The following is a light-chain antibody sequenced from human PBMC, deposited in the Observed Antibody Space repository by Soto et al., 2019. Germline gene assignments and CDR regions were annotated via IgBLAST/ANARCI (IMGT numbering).Light chain of an antibody. CDR1: SSNIGAGYD. V-gene: IGLV1-40*01. Sequence: QSVLTQPPSVSGAPGQRVTISCTGRSSNIGAGYDVHWYQQLPGTAPKLPIYGNSHRPSGVPDRFSGSKSGTSASLAITGLQAEDEADYYCQSYDSSLRVSVFGGGTKLTVL. CDR3: QSYDSSLRVSV. CDR2: GNS. J-gene: IGLJ2*01.